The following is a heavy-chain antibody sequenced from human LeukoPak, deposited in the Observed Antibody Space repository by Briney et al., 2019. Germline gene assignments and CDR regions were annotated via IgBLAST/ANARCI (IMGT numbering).Heavy chain of an antibody. J-gene: IGHJ6*02. Sequence: SETLSLTCTVSGGSIRSYYWSWIRQPPGKGLEWIGYIYYSGTTNYNPSLKSRVTMSVDTSNNQLSLRLSSVTAADTALYYCARHSYNYYGLDVWGQGTTITVSS. CDR3: ARHSYNYYGLDV. V-gene: IGHV4-59*08. CDR2: IYYSGTT. CDR1: GGSIRSYY.